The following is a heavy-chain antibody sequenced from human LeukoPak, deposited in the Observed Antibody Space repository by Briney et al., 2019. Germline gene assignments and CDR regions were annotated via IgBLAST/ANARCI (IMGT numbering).Heavy chain of an antibody. CDR2: ISSSSSYI. CDR1: GFTFSSYS. CDR3: ATEGEQRLDY. J-gene: IGHJ4*02. Sequence: GGSLRLSCAASGFTFSSYSMNWVRQAPGKGLEWVSSISSSSSYIYYADSVKGRFTISRDNAKNSLYLQMNSLRAEDTAVYYCATEGEQRLDYWGQGTLVTVSS. V-gene: IGHV3-21*01. D-gene: IGHD6-25*01.